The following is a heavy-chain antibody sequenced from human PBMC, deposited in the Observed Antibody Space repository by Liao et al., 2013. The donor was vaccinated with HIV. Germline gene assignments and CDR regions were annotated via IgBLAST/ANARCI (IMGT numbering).Heavy chain of an antibody. CDR1: GASINNYY. D-gene: IGHD5/OR15-5a*01. J-gene: IGHJ5*02. CDR3: AKGVPPDT. Sequence: QVHLHESGPGVVKPSETLSLTCTVSGASINNYYWSWIRQPAGKGLEWIGRVSTSGGTNYNPSLKSRVTLSVDTSKNQFSLNLNSVTAADTAIYYCAKGVPPDTWGQGTPVTVSS. CDR2: VSTSGGT. V-gene: IGHV4-4*07.